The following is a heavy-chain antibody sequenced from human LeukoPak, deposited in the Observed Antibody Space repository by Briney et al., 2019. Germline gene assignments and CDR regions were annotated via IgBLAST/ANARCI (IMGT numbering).Heavy chain of an antibody. CDR1: GASTTSYY. CDR3: ARDTRSYDTSGYYYFDY. V-gene: IGHV4-59*01. D-gene: IGHD3-22*01. CDR2: IYSDGTT. Sequence: WETLSLTCSVSGASTTSYYWNWIRQAPGKGLEWIGYIYSDGTTSYSPSLRSRVTISIDASRNQFSLRLSSVTAADAAVYYCARDTRSYDTSGYYYFDYWGQGALVTVSS. J-gene: IGHJ4*02.